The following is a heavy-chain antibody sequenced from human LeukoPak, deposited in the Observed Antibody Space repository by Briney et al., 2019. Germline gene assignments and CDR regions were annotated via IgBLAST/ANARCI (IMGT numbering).Heavy chain of an antibody. D-gene: IGHD5-12*01. J-gene: IGHJ4*02. CDR3: AKVREWLVPFDF. V-gene: IGHV3-23*01. CDR2: VSNSGGST. Sequence: PGGSLRLSCAASGFTFTSYAMSWVRQAPGKGLEWVSSVSNSGGSTDYADSVKGRFTISRDNSKNTVYLQMNSLRAEDTAVYFCAKVREWLVPFDFWGQGTLVTVSS. CDR1: GFTFTSYA.